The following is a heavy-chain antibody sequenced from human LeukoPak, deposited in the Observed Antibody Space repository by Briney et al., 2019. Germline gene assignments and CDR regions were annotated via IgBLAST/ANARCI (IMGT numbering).Heavy chain of an antibody. J-gene: IGHJ4*02. CDR1: GYTFTSYG. CDR2: ISAYNGNT. V-gene: IGHV1-18*01. Sequence: ASVKVSCKASGYTFTSYGISWVRQAPGQGLEWMGWISAYNGNTNYAQKLQGRVTMTTDTSTSTAYMELRSLRSDDTAVYYCARDPRITDYDILTGPDYWGQGTLVTVSS. CDR3: ARDPRITDYDILTGPDY. D-gene: IGHD3-9*01.